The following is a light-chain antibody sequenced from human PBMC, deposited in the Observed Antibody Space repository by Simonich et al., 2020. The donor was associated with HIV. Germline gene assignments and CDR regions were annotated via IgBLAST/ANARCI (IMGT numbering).Light chain of an antibody. J-gene: IGKJ2*01. CDR3: QQYNNWPPSNT. CDR1: QSVGSN. Sequence: EIVMTQSPATLSVSPGERATLSCRASQSVGSNLAWYQQKPGQAPWLLIFGSSTRATGIPARFSGSGSGTEFTLTISSMRSEDFAVYYCQQYNNWPPSNTFGQGTKVEIK. CDR2: GSS. V-gene: IGKV3-15*01.